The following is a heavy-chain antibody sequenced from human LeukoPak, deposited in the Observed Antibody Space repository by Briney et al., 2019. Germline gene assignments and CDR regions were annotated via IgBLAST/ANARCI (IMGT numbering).Heavy chain of an antibody. CDR1: GFTFSNYW. V-gene: IGHV3-7*01. J-gene: IGHJ4*02. D-gene: IGHD5-18*01. CDR2: IKEDGSQK. CDR3: AMAGYSDGPFDFDY. Sequence: GGSLRLSCVASGFTFSNYWMSWVRQAPGKGPEWVANIKEDGSQKFYVDSVKGRFTISRDNAKNLLFLQMNSLRAEDTAVYYCAMAGYSDGPFDFDYWGQGTLVTVSS.